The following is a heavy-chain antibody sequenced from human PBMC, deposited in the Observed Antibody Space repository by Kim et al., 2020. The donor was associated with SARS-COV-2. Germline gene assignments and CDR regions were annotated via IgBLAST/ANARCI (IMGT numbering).Heavy chain of an antibody. D-gene: IGHD6-19*01. J-gene: IGHJ6*02. CDR3: ARSTVAGTVSYYYYGMDV. CDR1: GYKFSDYY. Sequence: ASVKVSCKTSGYKFSDYYMHWVRQAPGQGLEWMGRINPLTTDTNYAQKFQGRVTLTRDASTSTAYMELSGLKSDDTAVYYCARSTVAGTVSYYYYGMDVWGQGTTVAVYS. CDR2: INPLTTDT. V-gene: IGHV1-2*06.